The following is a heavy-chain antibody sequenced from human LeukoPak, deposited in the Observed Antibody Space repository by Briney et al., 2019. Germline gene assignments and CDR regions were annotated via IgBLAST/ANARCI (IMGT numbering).Heavy chain of an antibody. V-gene: IGHV3-21*01. J-gene: IGHJ4*02. Sequence: GGSLRLSCAASGFSFSSYNMNWVRQAPGKGLEWVSSISTSSSYIYYADSVKGRFTISRDNAKKSLYLQMNTLRAEDTAVYYCARSSGNIAAAGSYLLLWGQGTLVTVSS. CDR1: GFSFSSYN. CDR2: ISTSSSYI. D-gene: IGHD6-13*01. CDR3: ARSSGNIAAAGSYLLL.